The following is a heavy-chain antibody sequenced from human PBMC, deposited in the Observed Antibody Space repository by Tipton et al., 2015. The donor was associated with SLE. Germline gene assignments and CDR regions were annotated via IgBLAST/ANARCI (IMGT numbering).Heavy chain of an antibody. V-gene: IGHV3-7*01. Sequence: SLRLSCAASGFTFSNSWMTWVRQAPGKGLEWVANIEQDGSEKNYVDSVKGRFTISRDNAKNSLFLQMNSLRAEDTAVYFCARDHYKYDSTVNDYYYSYMDVWGKGTTVTVSS. J-gene: IGHJ6*03. D-gene: IGHD3-22*01. CDR3: ARDHYKYDSTVNDYYYSYMDV. CDR2: IEQDGSEK. CDR1: GFTFSNSW.